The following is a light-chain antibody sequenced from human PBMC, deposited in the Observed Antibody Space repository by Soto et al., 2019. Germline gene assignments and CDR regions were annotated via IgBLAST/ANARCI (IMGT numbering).Light chain of an antibody. Sequence: DIQMTQSPSTLSASVGDRVTIICRASQSISNWLAWYQQKAGKAPKLLIYKASSLESGVPSRFSGSGSGTEFTLTISSLQPDDFATYYCLQSYSSPPTFGQGTKVDIK. CDR3: LQSYSSPPT. V-gene: IGKV1-5*03. J-gene: IGKJ1*01. CDR1: QSISNW. CDR2: KAS.